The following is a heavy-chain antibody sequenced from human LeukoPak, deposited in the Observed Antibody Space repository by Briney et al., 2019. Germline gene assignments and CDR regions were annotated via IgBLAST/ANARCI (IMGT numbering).Heavy chain of an antibody. CDR2: VGISNSVT. CDR3: ARDARGIAAAGLFDY. J-gene: IGHJ4*02. Sequence: GGSLRLSCAASGFTFNGFAMSWVRQAPGKGLEWVAIVGISNSVTYYADSVKGRFTISRDNSKNTLYLQMNSLRAEDTAVYYCARDARGIAAAGLFDYWGQGTLVTVSS. D-gene: IGHD6-13*01. V-gene: IGHV3-23*01. CDR1: GFTFNGFA.